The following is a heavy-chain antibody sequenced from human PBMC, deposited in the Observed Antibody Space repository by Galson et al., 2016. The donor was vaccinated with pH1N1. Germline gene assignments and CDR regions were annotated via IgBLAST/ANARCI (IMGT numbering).Heavy chain of an antibody. Sequence: SLRLSCAASGFTFNDYGMHWVRQAPGKGLEWVAVVWSDGNTKYYGGSVKGRFTISRDNAQNSLYLQIDNLRVDDTAVYYCARKYSGLDYWGQGTLVTVSS. J-gene: IGHJ4*02. CDR1: GFTFNDYG. V-gene: IGHV3-33*03. CDR2: VWSDGNTK. D-gene: IGHD5-18*01. CDR3: ARKYSGLDY.